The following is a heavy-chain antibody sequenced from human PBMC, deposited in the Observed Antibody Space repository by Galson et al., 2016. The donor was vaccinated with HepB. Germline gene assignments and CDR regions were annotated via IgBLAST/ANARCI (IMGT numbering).Heavy chain of an antibody. CDR1: GYTFTSYF. Sequence: SVKVSCKASGYTFTSYFIHWVRQAPGQGLEWMGVIHPSDGSTIYAQKFQGRVIMTRDTSTTTVYMELNSLKSEDTAVYYCGRDADYDFWSGSYILIDYWGHGTQVTVSS. D-gene: IGHD3-3*01. J-gene: IGHJ4*01. CDR3: GRDADYDFWSGSYILIDY. CDR2: IHPSDGST. V-gene: IGHV1-46*03.